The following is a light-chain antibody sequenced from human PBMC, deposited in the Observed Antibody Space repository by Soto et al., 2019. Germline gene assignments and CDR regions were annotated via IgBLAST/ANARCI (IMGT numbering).Light chain of an antibody. J-gene: IGKJ1*01. CDR2: GAS. V-gene: IGKV3-20*01. CDR3: HQYGSSSWT. Sequence: EIVLTQSPGTLSLSPGERATLSCRASQSVSSSYLAWYLQKPGQAPRLLIYGASSRATGIPDRFSGSGSGTDFTLTISRLEPEDFAVYYCHQYGSSSWTFGQGTKVDIK. CDR1: QSVSSSY.